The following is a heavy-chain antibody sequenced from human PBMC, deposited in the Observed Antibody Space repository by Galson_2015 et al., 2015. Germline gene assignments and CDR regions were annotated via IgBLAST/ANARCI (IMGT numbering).Heavy chain of an antibody. J-gene: IGHJ3*01. CDR1: GFTFSSYA. V-gene: IGHV3-21*01. CDR3: ARGGRYCSGGICRIDASDV. Sequence: SLRLSCAASGFTFSSYAMSWVRQAPGKGLEWVSAISGSTYIYYSDTPKGRVIISRDNAKNSLDLQMNSMGAEDTPVYYCARGGRYCSGGICRIDASDVSGQRSTASASS. D-gene: IGHD2-15*01. CDR2: ISGSTYI.